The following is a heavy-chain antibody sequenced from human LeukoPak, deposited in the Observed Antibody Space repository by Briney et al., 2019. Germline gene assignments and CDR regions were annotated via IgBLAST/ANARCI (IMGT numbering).Heavy chain of an antibody. CDR1: GYTFTSYG. V-gene: IGHV1-18*01. Sequence: ASVKVSCKASGYTFTSYGISWVRQAPGQGLEWMGWISAYNGNTNYAQKLQGRVTMTTDTSTSTAYMELRSLRSDDTAVYYCARALMRGYSSGWYLWYFDYWGQGTLVTVSS. CDR3: ARALMRGYSSGWYLWYFDY. D-gene: IGHD6-19*01. J-gene: IGHJ4*02. CDR2: ISAYNGNT.